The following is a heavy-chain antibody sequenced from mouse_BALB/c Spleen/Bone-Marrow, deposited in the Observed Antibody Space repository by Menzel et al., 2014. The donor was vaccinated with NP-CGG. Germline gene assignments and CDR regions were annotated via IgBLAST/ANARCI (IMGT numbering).Heavy chain of an antibody. CDR3: AVYYYGRSSFAY. V-gene: IGHV14-3*02. J-gene: IGHJ3*01. Sequence: VQLQQSGAELVKPGASVKLSCTASDFNIKDAHMHWVKQRPEQGLEWIGRIDPANVNTKYDTKFQGKATITADTSSNTAYLLLSSLTSEDTAVYYCAVYYYGRSSFAYWGQGTLVTVSA. CDR1: DFNIKDAH. CDR2: IDPANVNT. D-gene: IGHD1-1*01.